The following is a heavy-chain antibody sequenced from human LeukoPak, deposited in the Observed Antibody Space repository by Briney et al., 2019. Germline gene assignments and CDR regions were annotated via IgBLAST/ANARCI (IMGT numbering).Heavy chain of an antibody. CDR3: ARTMADGGMNY. Sequence: ASVKVSCKASGYTFTNYYIHWIRQAPGQGLEWMGRIEPSGVTTDYAQNFQGRVTLTSDTSATTVFMELKSLRSGDTAVYYCARTMADGGMNYWGQGTQVTVSS. J-gene: IGHJ4*02. D-gene: IGHD2-15*01. CDR1: GYTFTNYY. V-gene: IGHV1-46*01. CDR2: IEPSGVTT.